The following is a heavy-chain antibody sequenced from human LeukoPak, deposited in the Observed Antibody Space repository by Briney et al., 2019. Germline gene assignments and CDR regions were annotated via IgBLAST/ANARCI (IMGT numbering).Heavy chain of an antibody. CDR1: GGSISSYY. D-gene: IGHD2-2*02. V-gene: IGHV4-39*01. CDR2: IYYSGST. J-gene: IGHJ5*02. Sequence: SETLSLTSTVSGGSISSYYWSWIRQPPGKGLEWIGSIYYSGSTYYNPSLKSRVTISVDTSKNQFSLKLSSVTAADTAVYYCARVGYCSSTSCYSGYNWFDPWGQGTLVTVSS. CDR3: ARVGYCSSTSCYSGYNWFDP.